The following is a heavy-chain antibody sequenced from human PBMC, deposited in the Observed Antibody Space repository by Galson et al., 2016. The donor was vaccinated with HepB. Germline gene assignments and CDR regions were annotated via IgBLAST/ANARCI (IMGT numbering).Heavy chain of an antibody. D-gene: IGHD3-22*01. J-gene: IGHJ3*02. CDR2: ISGSGCVT. Sequence: SLRLSCAASGFTFSNYAMSWVRQAPGKGLEWVSVISGSGCVTYYADSVRGRFTVSRDKSKDTMYLQISSLRAEDTAVYYCAKDVYSPYCDTTLRSSDGFDIWGQGTMVTVSS. CDR3: AKDVYSPYCDTTLRSSDGFDI. CDR1: GFTFSNYA. V-gene: IGHV3-23*01.